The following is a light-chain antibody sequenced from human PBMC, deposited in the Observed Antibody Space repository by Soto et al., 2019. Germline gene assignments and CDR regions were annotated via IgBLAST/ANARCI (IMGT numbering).Light chain of an antibody. CDR3: CSYTSTYTLV. V-gene: IGLV2-14*03. Sequence: QSVLTQPASVSGSPGQSITISCTGTSSDIGTYNSVSWYQHHPGKAPKLLIFDVIDRPSGVSDRFSGSKSGNTASLTISGLQPEDEADYYCCSYTSTYTLVFGGGTKLTVL. CDR2: DVI. CDR1: SSDIGTYNS. J-gene: IGLJ3*02.